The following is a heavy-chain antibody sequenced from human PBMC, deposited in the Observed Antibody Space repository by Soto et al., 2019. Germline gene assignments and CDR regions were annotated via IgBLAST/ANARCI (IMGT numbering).Heavy chain of an antibody. Sequence: GGSLRLSCAASGFTFSSYSMNWVRQAPGKGLEWVSSISSSSSYIYYADSVKGRFTISRDNAKNSLYLQMNSLRAEDTAVYYCARADGSGWPNYYYYGMDVWGQGTTVTVSS. CDR3: ARADGSGWPNYYYYGMDV. CDR2: ISSSSSYI. D-gene: IGHD6-19*01. V-gene: IGHV3-21*01. CDR1: GFTFSSYS. J-gene: IGHJ6*02.